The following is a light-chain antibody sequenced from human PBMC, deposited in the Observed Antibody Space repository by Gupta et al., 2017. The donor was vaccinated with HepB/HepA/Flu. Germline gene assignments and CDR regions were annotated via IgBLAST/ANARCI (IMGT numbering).Light chain of an antibody. J-gene: IGLJ2*01. V-gene: IGLV3-1*01. CDR3: QAWASTAVV. CDR2: KDT. CDR1: KLGDKY. Sequence: SYELTQPPSVSVSPGQTASITCSGNKLGDKYAYWYQQKPGQSPVVVIYKDTKRPSGIPDRFSGSNSGTTATLTISGTQAMDEAYYFCQAWASTAVVFGGGTKLTVL.